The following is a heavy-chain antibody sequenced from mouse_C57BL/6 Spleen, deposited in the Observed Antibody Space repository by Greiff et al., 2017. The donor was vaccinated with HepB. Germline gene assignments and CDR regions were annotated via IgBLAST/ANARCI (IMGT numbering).Heavy chain of an antibody. CDR1: GFNIKDYY. J-gene: IGHJ3*01. CDR2: IDPEDGDT. Sequence: EVQLQQSGAELVRPGASVKLSCPASGFNIKDYYMHWVKQRPEQGLEWIGRIDPEDGDTENAPKFQGKATMTADTSSNTAYLQLSSLTSEDTAVYYCTTDYSNYWFAYWGQGTLVTVSA. CDR3: TTDYSNYWFAY. V-gene: IGHV14-1*01. D-gene: IGHD2-5*01.